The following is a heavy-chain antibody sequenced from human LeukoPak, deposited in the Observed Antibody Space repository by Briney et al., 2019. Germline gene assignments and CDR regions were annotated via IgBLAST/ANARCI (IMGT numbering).Heavy chain of an antibody. CDR3: ASLVGATTYYYFDY. J-gene: IGHJ4*02. D-gene: IGHD1-26*01. CDR1: GGSISSYY. CDR2: INHSGST. V-gene: IGHV4-34*01. Sequence: SETLSLTCTVSGGSISSYYWGWIRQPPGKGLEWIGEINHSGSTNYNPSLKSRVTISVDTSKNQFSLKLSSVTAADTAVYYCASLVGATTYYYFDYWGQGTLVTVSS.